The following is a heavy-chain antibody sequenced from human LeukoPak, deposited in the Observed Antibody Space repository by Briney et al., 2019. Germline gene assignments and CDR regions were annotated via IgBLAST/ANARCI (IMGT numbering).Heavy chain of an antibody. D-gene: IGHD1-26*01. V-gene: IGHV3-21*01. CDR2: ISSSSSYI. J-gene: IGHJ6*03. CDR1: GFTFSSYS. CDR3: ARDPAGGSYYKFYYYYYMDV. Sequence: GGSLRLSCAASGFTFSSYSMNWVRQAPGKGLEWVSSISSSSSYIYYADSVKGRFTISRDNAKNSLYLQMNSLRAEDTAAYYCARDPAGGSYYKFYYYYYMDVWGKGTTVTVSS.